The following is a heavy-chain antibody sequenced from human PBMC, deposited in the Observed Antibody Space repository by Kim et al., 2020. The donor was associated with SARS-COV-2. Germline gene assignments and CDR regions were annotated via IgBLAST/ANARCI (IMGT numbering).Heavy chain of an antibody. CDR2: ISGLASAT. CDR3: ARAGDYWYFDL. V-gene: IGHV3-11*01. Sequence: GGSLRLSCAASGFTSSDYYMSWIRQAPGKGLDWLSYISGLASATFYADSVRGRFTISRDNAKNSLVLQMNSLSAEDTAIYYCARAGDYWYFDLWGRGTLV. CDR1: GFTSSDYY. J-gene: IGHJ2*01. D-gene: IGHD7-27*01.